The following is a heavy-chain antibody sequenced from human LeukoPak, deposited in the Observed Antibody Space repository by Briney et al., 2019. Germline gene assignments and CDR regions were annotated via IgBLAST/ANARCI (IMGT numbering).Heavy chain of an antibody. CDR3: ARDRSLYYYDSSGLEGFDP. J-gene: IGHJ5*02. CDR2: ISAYNGNT. Sequence: ASVKVSCKASGYTFTSYGISWVRQAPGQGLEWMGWISAYNGNTNYAQKLQGRVTMTTDTSTSTAYMERRSLRSDDTAVYYCARDRSLYYYDSSGLEGFDPWGQGTLVTVSS. D-gene: IGHD3-22*01. CDR1: GYTFTSYG. V-gene: IGHV1-18*01.